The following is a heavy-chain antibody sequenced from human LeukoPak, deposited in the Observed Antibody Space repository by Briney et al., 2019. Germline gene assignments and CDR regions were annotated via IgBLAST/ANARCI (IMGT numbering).Heavy chain of an antibody. J-gene: IGHJ4*02. CDR3: ARGITMIVVVPDY. CDR1: GFTFSSYS. V-gene: IGHV3-21*01. CDR2: ISSSSSYI. Sequence: GGSLRLSCAASGFTFSSYSMNWVHQAPGKGLEWVSSISSSSSYIYYADSVKGRFTISRDNAKNSLYLQMNSLRAEDTAVYYCARGITMIVVVPDYWGQGTLVTVSS. D-gene: IGHD3-22*01.